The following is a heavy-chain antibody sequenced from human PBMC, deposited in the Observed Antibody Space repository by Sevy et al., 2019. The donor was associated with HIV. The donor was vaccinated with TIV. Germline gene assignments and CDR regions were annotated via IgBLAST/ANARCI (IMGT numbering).Heavy chain of an antibody. V-gene: IGHV3-48*01. Sequence: GGSLRLSCAASGFTFSTYSMNWVRQAPGKGLEWVSYISSTSSTIYYADSVKGRFTISRDNAKNSLYLQMNSLRAKDTAVYYCARVGYRSARYWFDPWGQGTLVTVS. D-gene: IGHD6-19*01. J-gene: IGHJ5*02. CDR3: ARVGYRSARYWFDP. CDR2: ISSTSSTI. CDR1: GFTFSTYS.